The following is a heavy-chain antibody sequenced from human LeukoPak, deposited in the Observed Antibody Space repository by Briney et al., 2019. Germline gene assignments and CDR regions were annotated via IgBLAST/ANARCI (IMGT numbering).Heavy chain of an antibody. Sequence: GGSLRLSCAASGFTFDDYGMSWVRQAPGKGLEWVSGINWNGGSTGYADSVKGRFTISRDNAKNSLYLQMNSLRAEDTAVYYCARVLRRAPPSEVAATRYYYYYYMDVWGKGTTVTVSS. V-gene: IGHV3-20*04. CDR2: INWNGGST. D-gene: IGHD2-15*01. CDR3: ARVLRRAPPSEVAATRYYYYYYMDV. CDR1: GFTFDDYG. J-gene: IGHJ6*03.